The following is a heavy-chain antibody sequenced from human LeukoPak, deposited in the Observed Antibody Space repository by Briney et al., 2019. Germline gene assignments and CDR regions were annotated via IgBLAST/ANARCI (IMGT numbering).Heavy chain of an antibody. CDR3: ARDRSYYLRY. D-gene: IGHD1-26*01. V-gene: IGHV3-48*01. CDR1: GFTFSSYS. Sequence: GRSLRLSCAASGFTFSSYSMNWVRQAPGKGLEWVSYISSSSSTIYYADSVKGRFTISRDNAKNSLYLQMNSLRAEDTAVYYCARDRSYYLRYWGQGTLVTVSS. CDR2: ISSSSSTI. J-gene: IGHJ4*02.